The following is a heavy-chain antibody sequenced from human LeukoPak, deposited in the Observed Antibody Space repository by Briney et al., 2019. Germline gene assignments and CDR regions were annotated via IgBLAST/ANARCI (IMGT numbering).Heavy chain of an antibody. CDR3: ARRYCISASCLYDF. CDR2: VSSSGTTM. J-gene: IGHJ4*02. Sequence: GSLRLSCAASGFTFNTYEMSWVRQAPGKGLEWVSCVSSSGTTMYHADSVKGRFTISRDNAKNSLYLQMNSLRAEDAAVYYCARRYCISASCLYDFGGQGTVVTVSS. CDR1: GFTFNTYE. D-gene: IGHD2-2*01. V-gene: IGHV3-48*03.